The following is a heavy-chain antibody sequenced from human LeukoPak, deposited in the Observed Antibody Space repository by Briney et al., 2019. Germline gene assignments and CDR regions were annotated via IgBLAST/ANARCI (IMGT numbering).Heavy chain of an antibody. V-gene: IGHV3-7*04. CDR3: VRESVYGSWSYYSY. CDR2: IKQDGSEK. Sequence: GGSLRLSCAASGFTFSSYWMSWVRQAPGKGLEWVANIKQDGSEKFYVDSVKGRFTISRDNAKSSLYLQMNSLRAEDTAVYFCVRESVYGSWSYYSYWGQGTLVTVSS. J-gene: IGHJ4*02. CDR1: GFTFSSYW. D-gene: IGHD3-10*01.